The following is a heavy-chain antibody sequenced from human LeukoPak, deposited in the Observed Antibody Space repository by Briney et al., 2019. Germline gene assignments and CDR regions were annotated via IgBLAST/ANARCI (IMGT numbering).Heavy chain of an antibody. Sequence: GASVKVSCKASGYTFTSYGISWVRQAPGQGLEWMGWISAYNGNTNYAQKLQGRVTMTTDTSTSTAYMELRSLRSDDTAVYYCARVYGSSWDLSEFDYWGQGTLVTVSS. CDR2: ISAYNGNT. CDR3: ARVYGSSWDLSEFDY. CDR1: GYTFTSYG. V-gene: IGHV1-18*01. J-gene: IGHJ4*02. D-gene: IGHD6-13*01.